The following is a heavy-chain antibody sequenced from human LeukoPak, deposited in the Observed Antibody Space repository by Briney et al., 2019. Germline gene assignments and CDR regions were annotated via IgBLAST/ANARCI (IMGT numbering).Heavy chain of an antibody. V-gene: IGHV1-2*02. CDR3: ARDPDSGPDL. CDR2: LNPNTGDT. Sequence: ASVKVSCKAFGYNFAHFHTHWVRQAPGQGLEWVGSLNPNTGDTLLPQKFQGRVTMTRDTSITVGYMELSNLTFDDTGVYYCARDPDSGPDLWGKGTLVTVAS. CDR1: GYNFAHFH. D-gene: IGHD2-15*01. J-gene: IGHJ4*02.